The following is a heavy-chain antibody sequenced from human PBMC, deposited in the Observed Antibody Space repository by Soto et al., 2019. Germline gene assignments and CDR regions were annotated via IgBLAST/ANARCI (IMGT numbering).Heavy chain of an antibody. CDR3: ARGIWTMARGAYYFDH. D-gene: IGHD3-10*01. Sequence: ASVKVSCKASGYTFTNYAMQWVRQAPGQRLEWMGWINAGNGNTGYSQNFQGRVTITRDTSASTAYMELSSLISEDAALYYCARGIWTMARGAYYFDHWGQGTLVTVSS. J-gene: IGHJ4*02. CDR2: INAGNGNT. CDR1: GYTFTNYA. V-gene: IGHV1-3*01.